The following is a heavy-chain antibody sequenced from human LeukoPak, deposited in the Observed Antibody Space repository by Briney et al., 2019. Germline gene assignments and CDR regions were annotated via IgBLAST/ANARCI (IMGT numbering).Heavy chain of an antibody. J-gene: IGHJ4*02. Sequence: ASVKVSCKASGYTFTSYGISWVRQAPGQGLEWMGWISAYNGNTNYAQKLQGRVTMTTDTSTSTAYMELRSLRSDDTAVYYCARAPYDFWSGYYHYWGQGTLVTVSS. CDR1: GYTFTSYG. D-gene: IGHD3-3*01. CDR3: ARAPYDFWSGYYHY. CDR2: ISAYNGNT. V-gene: IGHV1-18*01.